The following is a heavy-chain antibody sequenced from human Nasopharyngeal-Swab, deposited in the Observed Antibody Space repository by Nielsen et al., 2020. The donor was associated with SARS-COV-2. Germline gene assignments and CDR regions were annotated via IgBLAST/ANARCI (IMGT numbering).Heavy chain of an antibody. J-gene: IGHJ4*02. CDR2: IGFRGATK. V-gene: IGHV3-23*01. D-gene: IGHD3-16*01. CDR3: AKLGGGVGY. Sequence: VRQAPGKGLEWISGIGFRGATKYYADSVKGRFTVSRDNSKNTLYLQMNSLRADDTALYYCAKLGGGVGYWGQGALVTVSS.